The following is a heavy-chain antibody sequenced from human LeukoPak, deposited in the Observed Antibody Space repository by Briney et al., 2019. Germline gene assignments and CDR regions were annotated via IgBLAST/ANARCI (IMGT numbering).Heavy chain of an antibody. J-gene: IGHJ3*02. D-gene: IGHD3-16*01. CDR1: GFTFSNYW. CDR2: IKQDRSEK. CDR3: ARVGGGRAFDI. V-gene: IGHV3-7*01. Sequence: GGSLRLSCAASGFTFSNYWMSWVRQAPGKGLEWVANIKQDRSEKYYVDSVKGRFTISRDNSKNTLYLQMNSLRAEDTAVYYCARVGGGRAFDIWGQGTMVTVSS.